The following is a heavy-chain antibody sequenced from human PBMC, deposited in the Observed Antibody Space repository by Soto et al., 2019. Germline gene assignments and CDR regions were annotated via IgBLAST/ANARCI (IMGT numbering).Heavy chain of an antibody. J-gene: IGHJ4*02. D-gene: IGHD3-16*01. CDR2: IPYGGNP. CDR3: ARWGEERQL. V-gene: IGHV4-30-4*01. Sequence: QVQLQESGPGLVKPSQTLSLTCSVSGGSMSSYKFYWTWIRQPPGKGLEWIGYIPYGGNPFYNPSLKSRATKSVDTSTNQFSLKLTSVTAAVTAVYFCARWGEERQLWGQGTLVSVSS. CDR1: GGSMSSYKFY.